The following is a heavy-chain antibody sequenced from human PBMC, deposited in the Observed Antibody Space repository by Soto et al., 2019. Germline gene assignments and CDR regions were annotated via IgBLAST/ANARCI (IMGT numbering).Heavy chain of an antibody. CDR3: VRVLYDSGVVDF. D-gene: IGHD5-12*01. Sequence: QLVESGGGLFQAGGSTRLSCLVSGFTVGRYDMAWVRQAPGKGLEWASIIQSGGATYYPDSAQGRFTISRDNSKNTVYLQMNSLRVEDTGVYLCVRVLYDSGVVDFWGQGSLITVS. J-gene: IGHJ4*02. V-gene: IGHV3-53*01. CDR2: IQSGGAT. CDR1: GFTVGRYD.